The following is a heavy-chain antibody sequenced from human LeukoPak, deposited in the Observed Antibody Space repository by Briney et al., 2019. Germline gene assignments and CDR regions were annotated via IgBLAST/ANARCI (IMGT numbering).Heavy chain of an antibody. CDR1: GLTFSTSG. CDR2: IGPTGFDR. Sequence: GGSLRLSCTTSGLTFSTSGFNWVRQAPGKGLEWVASIGPTGFDRYHADSIKGRFTISRDNANNFLYLQMDSLRAEDTAVYYCATETNGRHYDYWGQGALLTVSS. D-gene: IGHD1-14*01. J-gene: IGHJ4*02. CDR3: ATETNGRHYDY. V-gene: IGHV3-21*06.